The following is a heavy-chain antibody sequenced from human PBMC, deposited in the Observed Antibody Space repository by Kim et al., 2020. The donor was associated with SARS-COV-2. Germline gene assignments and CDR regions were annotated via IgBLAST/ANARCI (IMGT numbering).Heavy chain of an antibody. CDR1: GGSFSGYY. Sequence: SETLSLTCAVYGGSFSGYYWSWIRQPPGKGLEWIGEINHSGRTNYYPSPKSRLTISVDTSKNQFSLKLTSGTAADAALFFCARRYPNTSVWGSHYCDLW. CDR3: ARRYPNTSVWGSHYCDL. CDR2: INHSGRT. J-gene: IGHJ2*01. D-gene: IGHD3-16*01. V-gene: IGHV4-34*01.